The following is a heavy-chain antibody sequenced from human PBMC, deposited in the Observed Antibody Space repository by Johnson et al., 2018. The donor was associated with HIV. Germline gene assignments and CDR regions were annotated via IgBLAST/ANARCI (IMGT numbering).Heavy chain of an antibody. CDR2: ISYDGRNK. Sequence: QVLLVESGGGVVQPGRSLRLSCPASGFTFSSYAMHWVRQAPGKGLEWVAVISYDGRNKYYGDSVKGRFTISRDNSKNTLYLQMNSLRAEDTAVYYCARAKGGSYSDEQGAFDIWGQGTMVTVSS. CDR3: ARAKGGSYSDEQGAFDI. D-gene: IGHD1-26*01. CDR1: GFTFSSYA. J-gene: IGHJ3*02. V-gene: IGHV3-30*04.